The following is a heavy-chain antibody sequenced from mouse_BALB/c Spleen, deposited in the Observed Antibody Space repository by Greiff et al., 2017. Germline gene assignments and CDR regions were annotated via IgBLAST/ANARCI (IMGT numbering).Heavy chain of an antibody. CDR2: INPSNGRT. J-gene: IGHJ4*01. V-gene: IGHV1S81*02. CDR3: AREGYGNYPYYAMDY. D-gene: IGHD2-10*02. Sequence: QVQLQQPGAELVKPGASVKLSCKASGYTFTSYWMHWVKQRPGQGLEWIGEINPSNGRTNYNEKFKSKATLTVDKSSSTAYMQLSSLTSEDSAVYYWAREGYGNYPYYAMDYWGQGTSVTVSS. CDR1: GYTFTSYW.